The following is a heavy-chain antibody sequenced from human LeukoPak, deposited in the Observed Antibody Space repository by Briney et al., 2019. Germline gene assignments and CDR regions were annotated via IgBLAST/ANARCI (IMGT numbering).Heavy chain of an antibody. V-gene: IGHV4-34*01. CDR2: ITHTGST. CDR3: ARVRVGATFYYYAMDV. D-gene: IGHD1-26*01. J-gene: IGHJ6*02. CDR1: GESFSGYY. Sequence: SETLSLTCAVYGESFSGYYWSWLRQPPGKGLEWIGEITHTGSTNYNPSLRSRVTMSVDTSKNQFSLNLRSVTAADTAVYYCARVRVGATFYYYAMDVWGQGTTVTVSS.